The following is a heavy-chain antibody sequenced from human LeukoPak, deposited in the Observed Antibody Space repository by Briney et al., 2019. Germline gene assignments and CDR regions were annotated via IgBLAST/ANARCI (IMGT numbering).Heavy chain of an antibody. CDR2: IYTSGST. J-gene: IGHJ4*02. D-gene: IGHD3-3*01. Sequence: SETLSLTCTVSGDSISSYYWSWIRQPAGKGLEWIGRIYTSGSTNYNPSLKSRVTMSVDTSKNQFSLKLSSVTAADTAVYYCARQQRDALFGVVMGFGFDYWGQGILVTVSS. CDR1: GDSISSYY. CDR3: ARQQRDALFGVVMGFGFDY. V-gene: IGHV4-4*07.